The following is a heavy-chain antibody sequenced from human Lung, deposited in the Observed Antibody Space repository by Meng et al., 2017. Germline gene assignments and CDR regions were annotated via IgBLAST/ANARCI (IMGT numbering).Heavy chain of an antibody. CDR1: GGSVSDYY. D-gene: IGHD4-11*01. CDR2: SNHSGST. V-gene: IGHV4-34*01. CDR3: ARGPTTMAHDFDY. Sequence: HVQLQQWGVGVLKPAETLSLTCVVSGGSVSDYYWSLIRQPPGKGLEWIGESNHSGSTNYNPSLESRATISVDTSQNNLSLKLSSVTAADSAVYYCARGPTTMAHDFDYWGQGTLVTVSS. J-gene: IGHJ4*02.